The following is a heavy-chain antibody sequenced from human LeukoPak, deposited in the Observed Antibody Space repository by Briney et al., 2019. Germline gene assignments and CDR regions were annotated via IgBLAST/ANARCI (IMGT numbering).Heavy chain of an antibody. Sequence: SETLSLTCTVSGGSISTSNYYWGWIRQPPGKGLEWIGNIFYSGSTYYSPSLRSRVTISLDTSKNQFSLKLNSVTAADTAMYYCAKSGGYGLIDYWGQGTLVTVSS. CDR1: GGSISTSNYY. CDR3: AKSGGYGLIDY. V-gene: IGHV4-39*01. CDR2: IFYSGST. J-gene: IGHJ4*02. D-gene: IGHD1-26*01.